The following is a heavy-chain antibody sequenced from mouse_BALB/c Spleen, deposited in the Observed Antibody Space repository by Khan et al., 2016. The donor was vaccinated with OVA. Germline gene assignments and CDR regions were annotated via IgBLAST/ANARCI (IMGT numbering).Heavy chain of an antibody. CDR2: ISYSGRT. V-gene: IGHV3-2*02. CDR1: GYSITSDYA. Sequence: EVQLQEPGPGLVKPSQSLSLTCTVTGYSITSDYAWNWIRQFPGNKLEWMGYISYSGRTSYTPSLKSRISITRDTSKNQFFLQLNSVTTEDTATYYWAGGRAYWGQGTLVTVSA. CDR3: AGGRAY. J-gene: IGHJ3*01. D-gene: IGHD3-3*01.